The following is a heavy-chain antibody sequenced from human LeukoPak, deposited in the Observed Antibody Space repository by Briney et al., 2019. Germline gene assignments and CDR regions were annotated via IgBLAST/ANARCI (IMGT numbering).Heavy chain of an antibody. V-gene: IGHV4-59*12. CDR3: ARGGDIVVVTAPDY. CDR1: GGSISSYY. J-gene: IGHJ4*02. Sequence: SETLSLTCTVSGGSISSYYWSWIRQPPGKGLEWIGYIYYSGSTNYNPSLKSRVTISVDTSKNQFSLKLSSVAAADTAVYYCARGGDIVVVTAPDYWGQGTLVTVSS. CDR2: IYYSGST. D-gene: IGHD2-21*02.